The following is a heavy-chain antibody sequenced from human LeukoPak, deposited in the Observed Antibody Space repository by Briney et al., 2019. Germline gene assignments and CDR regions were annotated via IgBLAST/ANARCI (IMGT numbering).Heavy chain of an antibody. Sequence: ASVKVSCKGSGYTSSSYGISWVRQAPGQGLEWMGWISTYNGNTNYAQKLQGRVTMTTDTSTSTAYMELRSLRSDDTAVYYCARDGVVLTYYYDSSDYWGQGTLVTVSS. CDR2: ISTYNGNT. CDR1: GYTSSSYG. V-gene: IGHV1-18*01. CDR3: ARDGVVLTYYYDSSDY. D-gene: IGHD3-22*01. J-gene: IGHJ4*02.